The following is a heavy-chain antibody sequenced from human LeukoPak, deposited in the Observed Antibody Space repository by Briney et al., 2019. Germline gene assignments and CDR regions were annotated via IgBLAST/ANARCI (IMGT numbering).Heavy chain of an antibody. CDR2: ISGSGGST. CDR1: GFTFSSYA. CDR3: ARGVGYSSSWYLVYFDY. D-gene: IGHD6-13*01. Sequence: PGGSLRLSCAASGFTFSSYAMSWVRQAPGKGLEWVSAISGSGGSTYYADSVKGRFTISRDNSKNTLYLQMNSLRAEDTAVYYCARGVGYSSSWYLVYFDYWGQGTLVTVSS. J-gene: IGHJ4*02. V-gene: IGHV3-23*01.